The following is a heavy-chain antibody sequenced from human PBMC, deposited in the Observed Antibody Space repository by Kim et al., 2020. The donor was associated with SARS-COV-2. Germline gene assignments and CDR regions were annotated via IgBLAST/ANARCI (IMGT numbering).Heavy chain of an antibody. J-gene: IGHJ4*01. V-gene: IGHV4-4*02. CDR3: ARLGDSAGGTFYFDL. D-gene: IGHD3-16*01. CDR2: IYHRGST. Sequence: SETLSLTCEVSGGSISSRNWWIWVRQPPGKGLEWIGEIYHRGSTHVNPSLKSRVTLSVDTFTNQFSLHLTSVTAADTAIYYCARLGDSAGGTFYFDLWG. CDR1: GGSISSRNW.